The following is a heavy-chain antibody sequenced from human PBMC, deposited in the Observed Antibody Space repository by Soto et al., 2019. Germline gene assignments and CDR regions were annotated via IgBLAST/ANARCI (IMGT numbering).Heavy chain of an antibody. Sequence: GGSLRLSCAASGFTFSSYAVSWVRQAPGKGLEWVSVISGSGGATYYADSVKGRFTISRDNSKNTLYLQMNSVRAEDTAVYYCAKSTWDDLPPSFWGQGTPVTVSS. CDR1: GFTFSSYA. J-gene: IGHJ4*02. CDR2: ISGSGGAT. V-gene: IGHV3-23*01. CDR3: AKSTWDDLPPSF. D-gene: IGHD1-26*01.